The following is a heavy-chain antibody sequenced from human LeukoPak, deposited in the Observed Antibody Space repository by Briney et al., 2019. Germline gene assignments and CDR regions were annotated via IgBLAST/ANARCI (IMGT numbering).Heavy chain of an antibody. CDR1: GXTLSRKNAA. V-gene: IGHV6-1*01. CDR2: TYYRSRSYN. CDR3: AREVVGVAMAH. J-gene: IGHJ4*02. D-gene: IGHD1-26*01. Sequence: SQTLSLTCALSGXTLSRKNAASNWIRQSPSRGREWVGRTYYRSRSYNAYAVSRKDPITINADTSTNQLSLQLISLTPPAPAVYYGAREVVGVAMAHWGEGALGTVSS.